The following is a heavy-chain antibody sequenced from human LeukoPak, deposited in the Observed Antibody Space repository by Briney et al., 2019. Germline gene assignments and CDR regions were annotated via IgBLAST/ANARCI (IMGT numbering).Heavy chain of an antibody. CDR2: IYYSGST. D-gene: IGHD3-10*01. J-gene: IGHJ4*02. CDR3: ARHPGSLDY. Sequence: SSETLSLTCTVSGGSISSYYWSWIRQPPGKGLEWIGYIYYSGSTNYNPSLKSRVTISVDTSKNQFSLKLSSVTAADTAVYYCARHPGSLDYWGQGTPVTVSS. CDR1: GGSISSYY. V-gene: IGHV4-59*08.